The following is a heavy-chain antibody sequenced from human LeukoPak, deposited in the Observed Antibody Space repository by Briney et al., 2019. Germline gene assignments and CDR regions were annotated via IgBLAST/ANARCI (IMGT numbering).Heavy chain of an antibody. V-gene: IGHV1-69*01. D-gene: IGHD3-16*02. CDR3: ARDIEGDYVWGSYHTWFDP. CDR2: IIPIFGTA. Sequence: GGSLRLSCAASGFTFSSYAISWVRQAPGQGLEWMGGIIPIFGTANYAQKFQGRVTITADESTSTAYMELSSLRSEDTAVYYCARDIEGDYVWGSYHTWFDPWGQGTLVTVSS. CDR1: GFTFSSYA. J-gene: IGHJ5*02.